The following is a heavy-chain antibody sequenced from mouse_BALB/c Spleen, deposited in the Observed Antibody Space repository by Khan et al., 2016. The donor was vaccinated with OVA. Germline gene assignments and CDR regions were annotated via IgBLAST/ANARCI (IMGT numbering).Heavy chain of an antibody. Sequence: EVQLQESGPGLVKPSQSLSLTCTVTGYSITSDYAWNWIRQFPGNKLEWMGSINYSGSTNYNPSLKSRISITRDTSKNQFFLQLISVTTEDTATYYCARDGSRYNYAMDYWGQGTAVTVSS. CDR3: ARDGSRYNYAMDY. V-gene: IGHV3-2*02. CDR1: GYSITSDYA. D-gene: IGHD2-3*01. J-gene: IGHJ4*01. CDR2: INYSGST.